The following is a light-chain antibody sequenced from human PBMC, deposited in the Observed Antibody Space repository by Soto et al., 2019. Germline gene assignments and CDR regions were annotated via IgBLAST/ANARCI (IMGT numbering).Light chain of an antibody. J-gene: IGKJ4*01. CDR1: QGIRND. CDR2: AAS. CDR3: LQDYNYPLT. Sequence: AIQMTQSPSSLSASIGDRVTITCRASQGIRNDLGWYQQKPGKAPKLLIYAASSLQSGVPSRFSGSGSGTDFTRTISSLQPEDFATYYCLQDYNYPLTFGGGTKVEIK. V-gene: IGKV1-6*01.